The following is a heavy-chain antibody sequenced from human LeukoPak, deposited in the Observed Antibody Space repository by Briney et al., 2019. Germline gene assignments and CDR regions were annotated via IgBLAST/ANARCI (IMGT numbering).Heavy chain of an antibody. CDR1: GFSVSSNY. V-gene: IGHV3-53*01. CDR3: AREGERD. J-gene: IGHJ4*02. Sequence: PGGSLRLSCAASGFSVSSNYMSWVRQAPEKGLEWVSVIYSGGSTYYDDAVKGRFTISRDNSKNTLYLQMNSLGAEDTAVYYSAREGERDWGRGTLVTVSS. CDR2: IYSGGST. D-gene: IGHD1-26*01.